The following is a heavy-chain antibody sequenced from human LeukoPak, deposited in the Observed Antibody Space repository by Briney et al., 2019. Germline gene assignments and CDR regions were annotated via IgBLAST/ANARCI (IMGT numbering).Heavy chain of an antibody. J-gene: IGHJ4*02. Sequence: SETLSLTCAVYGGSFSGYYWSWIRQPPGKGLEWIGEINHSGSTNHNPSLKSRVTISVDTSKNQFSLKLSSVTAADTAVYYCARGYNLFDYWGQGTLVTVSS. CDR1: GGSFSGYY. D-gene: IGHD5-24*01. CDR3: ARGYNLFDY. V-gene: IGHV4-34*01. CDR2: INHSGST.